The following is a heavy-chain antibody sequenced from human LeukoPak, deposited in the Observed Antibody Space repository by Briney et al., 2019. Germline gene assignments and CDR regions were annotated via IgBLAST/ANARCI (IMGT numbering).Heavy chain of an antibody. D-gene: IGHD5-24*01. Sequence: GGSLRLSCAASGFTLSSYAMSWVRQAPGKGLEWVSSISGSGSGGSTYYADSVKGRFTISRDNSKNTLYLQMNSLRAEDTAVYYCAKSGYNRFDYWGQGTLVTVSS. CDR1: GFTLSSYA. J-gene: IGHJ4*02. CDR2: ISGSGSGGST. V-gene: IGHV3-23*01. CDR3: AKSGYNRFDY.